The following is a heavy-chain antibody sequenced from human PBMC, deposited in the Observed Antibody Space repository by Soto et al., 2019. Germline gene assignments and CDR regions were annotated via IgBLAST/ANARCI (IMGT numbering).Heavy chain of an antibody. D-gene: IGHD3-10*01. CDR1: GGSISSYY. CDR2: IYYSGST. V-gene: IGHV4-59*01. CDR3: ETYHYPSGSHYQGQYYYYYMDV. J-gene: IGHJ6*03. Sequence: SETLSLTCTVSGGSISSYYWSWIRQPPGKGLEWIGYIYYSGSTNYNPSLKSRVTISVDTSKNQFSLKLSSVTAPDTAVYYCETYHYPSGSHYQGQYYYYYMDVWRKAITVTVS.